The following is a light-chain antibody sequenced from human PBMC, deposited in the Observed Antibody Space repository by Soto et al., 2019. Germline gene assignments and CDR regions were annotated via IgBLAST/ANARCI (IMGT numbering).Light chain of an antibody. CDR1: ASDIGGYTF. CDR2: DVN. J-gene: IGLJ1*01. CDR3: SAHGGTNPHV. Sequence: QSVLTQPPSASGSPGQSVAISCTGTASDIGGYTFVSWYQQDPGKAPKLLIYDVNKRPSGVPDRFSGSKSGNTASLTVSGLQAEDEADYYCSAHGGTNPHVFGTGTKVTVL. V-gene: IGLV2-8*01.